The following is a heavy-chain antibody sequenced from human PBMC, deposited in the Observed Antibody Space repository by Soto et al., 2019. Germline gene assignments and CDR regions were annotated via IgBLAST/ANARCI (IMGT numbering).Heavy chain of an antibody. CDR1: GFTFSDYY. D-gene: IGHD5-18*01. Sequence: GGSLRLSCAASGFTFSDYYMSWIRQAPGKGLEWVSYISSSSSYTNYADSVKGRFTISRDNAKNSLYLQMNSLRAEDTAVYYCAREGDTAMDYYYYGMDVWGQGTTVTVSS. CDR2: ISSSSSYT. V-gene: IGHV3-11*06. J-gene: IGHJ6*02. CDR3: AREGDTAMDYYYYGMDV.